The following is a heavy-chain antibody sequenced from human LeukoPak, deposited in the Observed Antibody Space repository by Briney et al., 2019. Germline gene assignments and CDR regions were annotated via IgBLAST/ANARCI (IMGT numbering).Heavy chain of an antibody. CDR2: INHSGST. Sequence: SETLSLTCAVYGGSFSGYYWSWIRQPPGKGLEWIGEINHSGSTNYNPSLKSRVTISVDTSKNQFSLKLSSVTAADTAVYYCARGYSGSPQPFDPWGQGTLVTVSS. D-gene: IGHD1-26*01. CDR3: ARGYSGSPQPFDP. J-gene: IGHJ5*02. V-gene: IGHV4-34*01. CDR1: GGSFSGYY.